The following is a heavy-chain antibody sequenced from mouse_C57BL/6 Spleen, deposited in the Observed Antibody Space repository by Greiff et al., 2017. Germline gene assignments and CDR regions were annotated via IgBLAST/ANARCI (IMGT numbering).Heavy chain of an antibody. CDR1: GYTFTSYW. CDR3: ARETYYCGSSYVGYAMDY. V-gene: IGHV1-52*01. CDR2: IDPSDSET. D-gene: IGHD1-1*01. Sequence: QVQLQQPGAELVRPGSSVKLSCKASGYTFTSYWMHWVKQRPIQGLEWIGNIDPSDSETHYNQTFKDKATLTVDKSSSTAYMQLSSLTSEDSAFYYCARETYYCGSSYVGYAMDYWGQGTSVTVSS. J-gene: IGHJ4*01.